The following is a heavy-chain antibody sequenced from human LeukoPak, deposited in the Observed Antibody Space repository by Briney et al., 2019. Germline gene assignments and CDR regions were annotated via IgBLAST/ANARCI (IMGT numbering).Heavy chain of an antibody. V-gene: IGHV1-18*01. CDR1: GYTFTNYG. Sequence: ASVKVSCKASGYTFTNYGINGVRQAPGQGLEWMGWISGYNSNTNYAQKFQGRVTLTTDTSTSTAYMELRSLRSDDTAVYYCARVSGGPCDYWGQGTLVTVSS. CDR2: ISGYNSNT. D-gene: IGHD2-15*01. CDR3: ARVSGGPCDY. J-gene: IGHJ4*02.